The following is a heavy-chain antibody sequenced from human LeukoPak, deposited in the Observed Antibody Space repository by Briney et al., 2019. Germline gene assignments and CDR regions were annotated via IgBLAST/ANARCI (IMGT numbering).Heavy chain of an antibody. CDR3: ARDTGWYFDL. Sequence: GGSLRLSCAASGFTFSGYCMHWVRQVPGKGLVWVSRITGDGSSTTYADSVKGRFTISRDNAKNTVFLQMISLRAEDTAVYYCARDTGWYFDLWGRGTLVTVSS. CDR1: GFTFSGYC. D-gene: IGHD4-17*01. CDR2: ITGDGSST. V-gene: IGHV3-74*01. J-gene: IGHJ2*01.